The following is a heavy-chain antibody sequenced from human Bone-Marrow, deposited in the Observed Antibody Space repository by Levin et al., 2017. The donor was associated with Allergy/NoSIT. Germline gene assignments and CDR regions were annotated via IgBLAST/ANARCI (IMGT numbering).Heavy chain of an antibody. V-gene: IGHV4-39*01. J-gene: IGHJ5*02. CDR1: GGSVSSSSFY. CDR3: ARPTCGSPAKYDNRFDP. D-gene: IGHD4/OR15-4a*01. CDR2: IYLGDDDST. Sequence: TSSETLSLNCAVSGGSVSSSSFYWAWIRQPPGRALEWIATIYLGDDDSTYYNASLKTLATISLDTSKNQFSLTLTSATAADTASSYCARPTCGSPAKYDNRFDPWGPGLLVTVSS.